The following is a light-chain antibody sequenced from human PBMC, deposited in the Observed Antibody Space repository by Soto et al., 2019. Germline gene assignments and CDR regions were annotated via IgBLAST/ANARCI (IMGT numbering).Light chain of an antibody. CDR3: QQYNSYSSWT. Sequence: DIQMTQSPSTLSASVGDRVTITCRATQSLNSLLAWYQQTPGRAPKLLIYDASTLESGIPSRFSGSGSGTEFTLTISSLQTDDFATYYCQQYNSYSSWTFGQGSKVDVK. V-gene: IGKV1-5*01. CDR1: QSLNSL. CDR2: DAS. J-gene: IGKJ1*01.